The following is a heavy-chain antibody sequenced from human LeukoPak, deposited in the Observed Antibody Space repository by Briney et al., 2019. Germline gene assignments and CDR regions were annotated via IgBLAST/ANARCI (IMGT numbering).Heavy chain of an antibody. J-gene: IGHJ3*02. CDR2: ISGSGVGT. CDR1: GFNFRAYW. Sequence: GGSLRLSCTTSGFNFRAYWMGWVRQAPGKGLEWVSAISGSGVGTYYADSVKGRFTISRDNSWNTLYLQMSSLRAEDTAVYYCAKDQVISGSEASDIWGQGTMVTVSS. D-gene: IGHD2-21*01. CDR3: AKDQVISGSEASDI. V-gene: IGHV3-23*01.